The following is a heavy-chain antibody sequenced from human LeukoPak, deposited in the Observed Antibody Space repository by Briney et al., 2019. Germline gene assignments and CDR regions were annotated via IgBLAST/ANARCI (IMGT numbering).Heavy chain of an antibody. CDR2: ISSSSSTI. CDR3: ARDYYYDSSGHDY. J-gene: IGHJ4*02. Sequence: GGSLRLSCAASGFSFSSYGMNWVRQAPGKGLEWVSYISSSSSTIYYADSVKGRFTISRDNAKNSLYLQMNSLRAEDTAVYYCARDYYYDSSGHDYWGQGTLVTVSS. CDR1: GFSFSSYG. V-gene: IGHV3-48*01. D-gene: IGHD3-22*01.